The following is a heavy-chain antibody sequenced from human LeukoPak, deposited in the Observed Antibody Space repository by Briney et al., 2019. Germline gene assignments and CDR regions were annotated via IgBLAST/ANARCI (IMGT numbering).Heavy chain of an antibody. CDR1: GGSINNYY. Sequence: SETLSLTCTVSGGSINNYYWSWIRQPPGKGLEWIGYIYYSGSTRYNPSLKSRVTISVDTSKNQFSLKLSSVTAADTAVYYCARDPYPAWGQGTLVTVSS. CDR2: IYYSGST. CDR3: ARDPYPA. D-gene: IGHD2-2*02. V-gene: IGHV4-59*01. J-gene: IGHJ5*02.